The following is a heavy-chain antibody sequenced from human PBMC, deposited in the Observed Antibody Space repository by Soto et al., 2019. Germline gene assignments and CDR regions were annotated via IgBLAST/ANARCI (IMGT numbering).Heavy chain of an antibody. CDR2: IYYSGST. CDR1: GGSISSNY. CDR3: ARRGTAMGLDY. V-gene: IGHV4-59*08. D-gene: IGHD5-18*01. J-gene: IGHJ4*02. Sequence: PSETLSLTCTVSGGSISSNYWSWIRQPPVKGLKWIGNIYYSGSTNYNPSLKIRVTISVDTSKNQFSLKLSSVTSADTAVYYCARRGTAMGLDYWGQGTLVTVSS.